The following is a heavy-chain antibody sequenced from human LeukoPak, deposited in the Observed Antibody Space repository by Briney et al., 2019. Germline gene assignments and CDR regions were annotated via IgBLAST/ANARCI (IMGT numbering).Heavy chain of an antibody. CDR1: GYIFTNYW. CDR3: ARKVGITGYFDY. D-gene: IGHD2-21*01. J-gene: IGHJ4*02. CDR2: IYPADSDT. Sequence: GESLKISCQVSGYIFTNYWIGWVRQMPGKGLESMGIIYPADSDTTYSPSFQGQVTISADKSISTAYLQWSSLKASDTAMYYCARKVGITGYFDYWGQGTLVTVSS. V-gene: IGHV5-51*01.